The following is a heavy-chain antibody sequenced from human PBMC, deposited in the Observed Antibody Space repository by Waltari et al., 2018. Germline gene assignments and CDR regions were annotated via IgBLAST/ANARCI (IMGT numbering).Heavy chain of an antibody. Sequence: EVQLVESGGGLVQPGGSLRLSCAASGFTFSSYSMNWVRQAPGKGLEWVSYISSSSSTIYYANSVKGRFTISRDNAKNSLYLQMNSLRAEDTAVYYCARDWTEAYSSGAVDYWGQGTLVTVSS. V-gene: IGHV3-48*01. CDR2: ISSSSSTI. D-gene: IGHD6-19*01. CDR1: GFTFSSYS. J-gene: IGHJ4*02. CDR3: ARDWTEAYSSGAVDY.